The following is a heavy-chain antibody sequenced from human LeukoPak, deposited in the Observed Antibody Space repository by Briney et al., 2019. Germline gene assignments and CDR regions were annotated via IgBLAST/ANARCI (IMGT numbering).Heavy chain of an antibody. V-gene: IGHV3-23*01. Sequence: GGSLRLSCAASGFTFSSYTMRWVRQAPGKGLEWVSAISGGGDNTYYADSVKGRFTISRDNSRNTLYLQMNSLRAEDTAVYYCAKARDSGSTIRSLDYWGQGTLVTVCS. CDR2: ISGGGDNT. J-gene: IGHJ4*02. D-gene: IGHD6-13*01. CDR3: AKARDSGSTIRSLDY. CDR1: GFTFSSYT.